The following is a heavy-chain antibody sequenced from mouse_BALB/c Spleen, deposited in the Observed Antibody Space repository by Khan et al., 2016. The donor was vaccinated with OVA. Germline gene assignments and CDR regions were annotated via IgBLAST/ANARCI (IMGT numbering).Heavy chain of an antibody. CDR2: LNPTSGYT. CDR1: GYTFTTYW. J-gene: IGHJ2*01. Sequence: QVQLKQSGAELAKPGASVKMSCKASGYTFTTYWMHWVKQRPGQGLEWIGYLNPTSGYTDYNAKFKDRATLSADRSSSTAYMQLSSLTSEDSAVYYCTRDRIDYWGQGTTLTVAS. CDR3: TRDRIDY. V-gene: IGHV1-7*01.